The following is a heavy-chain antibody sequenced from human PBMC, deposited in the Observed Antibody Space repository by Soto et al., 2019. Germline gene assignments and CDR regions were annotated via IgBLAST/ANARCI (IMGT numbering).Heavy chain of an antibody. CDR1: GGSISSGDYS. J-gene: IGHJ6*02. Sequence: QLQLQESGSGLVKPSQTLTLTCTVSGGSISSGDYSWNWIRQPPGQGMEWIGYIYRRGRTYYNPSLTSRVTISVDRSKNQFSLNVSSVSAADTAVYVCASESMVRGDDYGMDVWGHGTAVTVSS. D-gene: IGHD3-10*01. CDR3: ASESMVRGDDYGMDV. V-gene: IGHV4-30-2*01. CDR2: IYRRGRT.